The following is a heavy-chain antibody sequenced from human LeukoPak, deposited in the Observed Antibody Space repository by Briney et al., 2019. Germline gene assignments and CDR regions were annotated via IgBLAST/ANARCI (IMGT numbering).Heavy chain of an antibody. D-gene: IGHD3-10*01. CDR1: GYTLTRLS. Sequence: ASVKVSCKAPGYTLTRLSIHWVRQPSGKGLEWMGAFDPEDGETIYAQEFQGRVTMTRDTSTSTVYMELSSLRSEDTAVYYCARDRVVRGVISYLFDYWGQGTLVTVSS. V-gene: IGHV1-24*01. CDR2: FDPEDGET. J-gene: IGHJ4*02. CDR3: ARDRVVRGVISYLFDY.